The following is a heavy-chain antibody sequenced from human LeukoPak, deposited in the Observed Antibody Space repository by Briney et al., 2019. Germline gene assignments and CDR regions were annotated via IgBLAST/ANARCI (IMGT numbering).Heavy chain of an antibody. Sequence: PGGSLSLSCGASGFGFTTYAMDWVRQAPGQGLECVSVISYDGTKKDYADSVKGRFTISRDNSNDTLNLQMNSLRPEDTALYYCARVIIVFGVSRVSSGVEFEIWGKGTLVTVSS. J-gene: IGHJ4*02. D-gene: IGHD3-3*02. CDR1: GFGFTTYA. CDR3: ARVIIVFGVSRVSSGVEFEI. CDR2: ISYDGTKK. V-gene: IGHV3-30*03.